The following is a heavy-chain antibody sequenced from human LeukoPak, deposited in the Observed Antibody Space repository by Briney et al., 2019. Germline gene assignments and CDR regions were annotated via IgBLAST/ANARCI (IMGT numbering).Heavy chain of an antibody. J-gene: IGHJ4*02. V-gene: IGHV3-30*02. D-gene: IGHD1-1*01. CDR2: IWYDGSNK. CDR3: AKDKDPWKSTSISDFEY. Sequence: GGSLRLSCAASGFTFSSYGMHWVRQAPGKGLEWVAVIWYDGSNKYYADSVKGRFTISRDNSKNTLYLQMNSLRAEDTAVYFCAKDKDPWKSTSISDFEYWGQGTLVTVSS. CDR1: GFTFSSYG.